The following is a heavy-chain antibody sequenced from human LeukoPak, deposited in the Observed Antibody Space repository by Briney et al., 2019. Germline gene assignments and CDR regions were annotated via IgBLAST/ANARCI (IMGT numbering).Heavy chain of an antibody. J-gene: IGHJ3*02. CDR3: ARGSTGTPYYYDSSGFGNDAFDI. D-gene: IGHD3-22*01. Sequence: GGSLRLSCAASGFTFSSYAMHWVRQAPGKGLEWVAVISYDGTNKYYADSVKGRFTISRDNSKNTLYLQMNSLRAEDTAVYYCARGSTGTPYYYDSSGFGNDAFDIWGQRTVVTVSS. CDR2: ISYDGTNK. V-gene: IGHV3-30-3*01. CDR1: GFTFSSYA.